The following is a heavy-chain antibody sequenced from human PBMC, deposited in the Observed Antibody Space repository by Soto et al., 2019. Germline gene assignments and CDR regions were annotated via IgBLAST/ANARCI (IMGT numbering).Heavy chain of an antibody. CDR3: ARQKVDFCTGYYRYYGMDV. D-gene: IGHD3-3*01. J-gene: IGHJ6*02. CDR2: IYPGDSDT. Sequence: PGESPKISFKGSGYSFSTYWIGWVRQMPGEGLEWVGAIYPGDSDTRYSPSFQGQVNISAHKSISTADLQWSSLKAPDTAMYYCARQKVDFCTGYYRYYGMDVWGQGTTVTVSS. V-gene: IGHV5-51*01. CDR1: GYSFSTYW.